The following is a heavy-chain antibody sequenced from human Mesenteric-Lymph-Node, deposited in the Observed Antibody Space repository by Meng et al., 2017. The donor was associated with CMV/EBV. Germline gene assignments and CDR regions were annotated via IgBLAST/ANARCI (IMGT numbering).Heavy chain of an antibody. V-gene: IGHV4-39*01. CDR3: ARQNSYYDISTGYYRPAGLDY. CDR1: GSSVSISRYF. D-gene: IGHD3-9*01. Sequence: SETLSLTCIVSGSSVSISRYFWGWIRQPPGKGLEWIGNIFYSGGTHYNPSHKSRVTISVDTSKNQFSLKLSSVTAADTAVYYCARQNSYYDISTGYYRPAGLDYWGQGILVTVSS. CDR2: IFYSGGT. J-gene: IGHJ4*02.